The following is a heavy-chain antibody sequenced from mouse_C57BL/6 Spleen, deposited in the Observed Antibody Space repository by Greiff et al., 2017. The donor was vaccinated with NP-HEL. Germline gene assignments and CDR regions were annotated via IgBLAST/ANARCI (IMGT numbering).Heavy chain of an antibody. Sequence: VQLQQPGAELVRPGTSVKLSCKASGYTFTSYWMHWVKQRPGQGLEWIGVIDPSDSYTNYNQKFKGKATLTVATSSSTTYMQLSSLTSEDSAVYYCASADHYYAMDYWGQGTSVTVSS. CDR1: GYTFTSYW. V-gene: IGHV1-59*01. CDR2: IDPSDSYT. CDR3: ASADHYYAMDY. J-gene: IGHJ4*01.